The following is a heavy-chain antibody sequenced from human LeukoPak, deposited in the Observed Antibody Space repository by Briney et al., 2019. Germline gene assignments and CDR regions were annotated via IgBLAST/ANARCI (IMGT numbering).Heavy chain of an antibody. CDR1: RYTLTELS. Sequence: ASVTVSYKLSRYTLTELSMQWVRRAPRNQRECRGGFEPEDGETIYAQKFQGRVTMTEDTSTDTAYMELSSLRSEDTAVYYCATRSSSGYYQIDYWGQGTLVTVSS. J-gene: IGHJ4*02. D-gene: IGHD3-22*01. CDR2: FEPEDGET. CDR3: ATRSSSGYYQIDY. V-gene: IGHV1-24*01.